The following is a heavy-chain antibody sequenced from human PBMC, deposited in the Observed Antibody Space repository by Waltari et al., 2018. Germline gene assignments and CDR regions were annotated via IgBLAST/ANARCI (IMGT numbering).Heavy chain of an antibody. V-gene: IGHV3-30*18. Sequence: QVQLVESGGGVVQPGRSLRLSCAASGFTFSSYGMHWVRQAPGKGLEWVAVIWDDGSNKYYADSVKGRFTISRDNSKNTLYLQMNSLRAEDTAMYYCAKNRAYSDSSETYFDYWGQGTLVTVSS. CDR1: GFTFSSYG. CDR2: IWDDGSNK. D-gene: IGHD3-22*01. CDR3: AKNRAYSDSSETYFDY. J-gene: IGHJ4*02.